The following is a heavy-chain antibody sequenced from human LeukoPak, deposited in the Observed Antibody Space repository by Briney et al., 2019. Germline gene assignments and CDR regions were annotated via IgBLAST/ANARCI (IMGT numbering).Heavy chain of an antibody. CDR2: ISGSGGST. CDR3: VKNIGGSCYSGLGY. J-gene: IGHJ4*02. V-gene: IGHV3-23*01. D-gene: IGHD2-15*01. Sequence: PGGSLRLPCAASGFTFSSYAMNWVRQAPGKGLEWVSAISGSGGSTYYADSVKGRFTISRDNSKNTLYLQVNSLRAEDTAVYYCVKNIGGSCYSGLGYWGQGTLVTVSS. CDR1: GFTFSSYA.